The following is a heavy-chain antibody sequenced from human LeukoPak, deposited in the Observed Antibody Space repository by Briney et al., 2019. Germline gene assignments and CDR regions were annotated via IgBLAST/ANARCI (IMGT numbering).Heavy chain of an antibody. V-gene: IGHV1-18*01. CDR3: ARPYSGSYYDAFDI. J-gene: IGHJ3*02. D-gene: IGHD1-26*01. CDR1: GCTFTSYG. CDR2: ISAYNGNT. Sequence: GASVKVSCKASGCTFTSYGISWVRQAPGQGLEWMGWISAYNGNTNYAQKLQGRVTMTTDTSTSTAYMELRSLRSDDTAVYYCARPYSGSYYDAFDIWGQGTMVTVSS.